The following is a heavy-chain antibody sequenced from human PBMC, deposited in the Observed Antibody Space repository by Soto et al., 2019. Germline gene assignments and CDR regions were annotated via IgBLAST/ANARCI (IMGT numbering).Heavy chain of an antibody. J-gene: IGHJ4*02. CDR1: GFTFSSYG. CDR3: AKKNRGYYYDSFSIDY. CDR2: IWYDGSNK. D-gene: IGHD3-22*01. Sequence: PGGSLRLSCAASGFTFSSYGMHWVRQAPGKGLEWVAVIWYDGSNKYYADSVKGRFTISRDNSKNTLYLQMNSLRAEDTAVYYCAKKNRGYYYDSFSIDYWGQGTLVTVSS. V-gene: IGHV3-30*02.